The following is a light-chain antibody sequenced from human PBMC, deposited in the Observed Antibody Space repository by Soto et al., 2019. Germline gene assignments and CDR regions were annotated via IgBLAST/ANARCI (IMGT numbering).Light chain of an antibody. CDR1: QSVTTD. V-gene: IGKV1-39*01. CDR3: QQNYSTPPT. J-gene: IGKJ1*01. CDR2: AAS. Sequence: DSHIIHVSTSQSASVLHRVTITCRASQSVTTDVHWYQQKAGEAPKLLIYAASSLHSGVPSRFSGSGSGTDFTLTIGSLEPEDFATYYCQQNYSTPPTFGQGTKVDIK.